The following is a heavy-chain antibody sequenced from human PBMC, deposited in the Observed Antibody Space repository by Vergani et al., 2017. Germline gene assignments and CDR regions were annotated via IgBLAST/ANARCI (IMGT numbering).Heavy chain of an antibody. CDR2: IHHSGST. Sequence: QVQLQQWGAGLLKPAETLSLTFAVYGGAFSGYCWSWIRQPPGKGLEWVGEIHHSGSTNYNPSLKSRVTITVDTSKNQFSLKLSSVTAADTAVYYCARGLATAYDRHAFDIWGQGTMVSVSS. D-gene: IGHD3-3*02. J-gene: IGHJ3*02. CDR1: GGAFSGYC. V-gene: IGHV4-34*02. CDR3: ARGLATAYDRHAFDI.